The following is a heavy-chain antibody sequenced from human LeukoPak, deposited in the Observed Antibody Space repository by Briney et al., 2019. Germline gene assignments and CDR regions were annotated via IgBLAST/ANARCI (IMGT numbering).Heavy chain of an antibody. V-gene: IGHV3-21*01. Sequence: GGSLRLSCAASGFTFSSYSKNWVRQAPGKGLEWVSSISSSSSYIYYADSVKGRFTISRDNAKNSLYLQMNSLRAEDTAVYYCARDPSSGWFDYWGQGTLVTVSS. CDR1: GFTFSSYS. J-gene: IGHJ4*02. CDR3: ARDPSSGWFDY. CDR2: ISSSSSYI. D-gene: IGHD6-19*01.